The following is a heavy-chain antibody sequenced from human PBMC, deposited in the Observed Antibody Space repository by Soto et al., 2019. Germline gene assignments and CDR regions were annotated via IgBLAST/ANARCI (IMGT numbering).Heavy chain of an antibody. Sequence: SETLSLTCTVSGGSISSGDYYWNWIRRPPGKSLEWIGYIYYSGITYYNPSLKSRVTISVDTSKSQLSLKLTSMTATDTAVYYCARTKDSGDYVFDYWGQGTLVTVSS. CDR3: ARTKDSGDYVFDY. CDR1: GGSISSGDYY. J-gene: IGHJ4*02. CDR2: IYYSGIT. V-gene: IGHV4-30-4*01. D-gene: IGHD4-17*01.